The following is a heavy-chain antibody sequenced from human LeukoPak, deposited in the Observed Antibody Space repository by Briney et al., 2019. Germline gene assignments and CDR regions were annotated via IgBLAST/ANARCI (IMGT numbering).Heavy chain of an antibody. CDR1: GFTFSSYA. V-gene: IGHV3-30-3*01. Sequence: PGGSLRLSCAASGFTFSSYAMHWVRQAPGKGLEWVAVISYDGSNKYYADSVKGRFTISRDNSKNTLYLQMNSLRAEDTAVYYCARARLVIIPVDYWGQGTLVTVSS. CDR2: ISYDGSNK. D-gene: IGHD3-9*01. CDR3: ARARLVIIPVDY. J-gene: IGHJ4*02.